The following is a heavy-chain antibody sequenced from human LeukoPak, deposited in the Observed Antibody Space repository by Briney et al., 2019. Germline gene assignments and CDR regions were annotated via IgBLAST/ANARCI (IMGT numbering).Heavy chain of an antibody. CDR1: GGSIRNYF. CDR3: ARHRRNCSSASCPTGFDP. J-gene: IGHJ5*02. Sequence: PSETLSLTCTVSGGSIRNYFWSWIRQPPGKGLEWIGEINHSGSTNYNPSLKSRVTISVDTSKNQFSLKLSSVTAADTAVYYCARHRRNCSSASCPTGFDPWGQGTLVTVSS. CDR2: INHSGST. V-gene: IGHV4-34*01. D-gene: IGHD2-2*01.